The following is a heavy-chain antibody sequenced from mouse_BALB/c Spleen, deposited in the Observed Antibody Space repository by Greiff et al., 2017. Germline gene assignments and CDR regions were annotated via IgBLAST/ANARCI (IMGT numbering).Heavy chain of an antibody. Sequence: VQLQQSGPELVKPGASVKMSCKASGYTFTSYVMHWVKQKPGQGLEWIGYINPYNDGTKYNEKFKGKATLTSDKSSSTAYMELSSLTSEDSAVYYCARDLGRGSYYAMDYWGQGTSVTVSS. CDR3: ARDLGRGSYYAMDY. V-gene: IGHV1-14*01. CDR1: GYTFTSYV. CDR2: INPYNDGT. D-gene: IGHD4-1*01. J-gene: IGHJ4*01.